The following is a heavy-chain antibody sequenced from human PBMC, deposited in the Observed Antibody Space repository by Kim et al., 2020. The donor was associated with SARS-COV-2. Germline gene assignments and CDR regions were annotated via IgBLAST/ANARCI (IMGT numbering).Heavy chain of an antibody. V-gene: IGHV4-39*01. CDR1: GGSISSSSYY. CDR3: ARLSVYDSSGYSSSY. Sequence: SETLSLTCTVSGGSISSSSYYWGWIRQPPGKGLEWIGSIYYSGSTYYNPSLKSRVTISVDTSKNQFSLKLSSVTAADTAVYYCARLSVYDSSGYSSSYWGQGTLVTVSS. D-gene: IGHD3-22*01. J-gene: IGHJ4*02. CDR2: IYYSGST.